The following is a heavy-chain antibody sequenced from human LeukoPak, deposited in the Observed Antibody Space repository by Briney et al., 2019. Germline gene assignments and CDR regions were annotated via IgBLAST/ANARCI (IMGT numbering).Heavy chain of an antibody. J-gene: IGHJ4*02. CDR1: GFTFSNAW. V-gene: IGHV3-15*07. CDR3: TTRPIVGATTIDY. D-gene: IGHD1-26*01. CDR2: IKSKTDGGTT. Sequence: GGSLRLSCAASGFTFSNAWMNWGRQAPGKGLEWVGRIKSKTDGGTTDYAAPVKGRFTISRADSKNTLYLQMNSLKTEDTAVYYCTTRPIVGATTIDYWGQGTLVTVSS.